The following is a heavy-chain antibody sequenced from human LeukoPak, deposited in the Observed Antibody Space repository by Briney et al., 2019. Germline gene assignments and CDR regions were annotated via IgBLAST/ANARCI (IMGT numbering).Heavy chain of an antibody. CDR2: ISSSSSYI. D-gene: IGHD2-15*01. CDR3: ARDSTVGAAYFDF. CDR1: GFTFSSYS. J-gene: IGHJ4*02. V-gene: IGHV3-21*01. Sequence: GGSLRLSCAASGFTFSSYSMNWVRQAPGKGLEWVSSISSSSSYIYYAESVKGRFTISRDNAKNSLYLQMSTLRPDDTAMYFCARDSTVGAAYFDFWGQGALVTVSS.